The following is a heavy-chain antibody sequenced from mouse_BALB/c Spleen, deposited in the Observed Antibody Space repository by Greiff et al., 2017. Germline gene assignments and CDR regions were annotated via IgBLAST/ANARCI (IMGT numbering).Heavy chain of an antibody. Sequence: EVQLQESGGGLVHPGGSRKLSCAASGFTFSSFGMHWVRQAPEKGLEWVAYISSGSSTIYYADTVKGRFTISRDNPKNTLFLQMTSLRSEDTAMYYCARWVYDGYYAYAMDYWGQGTSVTVSS. J-gene: IGHJ4*01. D-gene: IGHD2-3*01. CDR2: ISSGSSTI. CDR1: GFTFSSFG. CDR3: ARWVYDGYYAYAMDY. V-gene: IGHV5-17*02.